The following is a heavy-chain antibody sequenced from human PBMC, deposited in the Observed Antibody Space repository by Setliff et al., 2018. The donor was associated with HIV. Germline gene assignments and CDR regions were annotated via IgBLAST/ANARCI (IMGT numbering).Heavy chain of an antibody. CDR2: INYSGNS. Sequence: SETLSLTCKVSGGSLNNRNDYWGWIRQPPGKGLEWIGSINYSGNSYYNPSLKSRLTISVDTSKKQFSLEVRFVTAADTAVYYCARDGLRHHLETLSGAFDVWGQGTAVTVS. CDR3: ARDGLRHHLETLSGAFDV. D-gene: IGHD3-10*01. CDR1: GGSLNNRNDY. V-gene: IGHV4-39*07. J-gene: IGHJ3*01.